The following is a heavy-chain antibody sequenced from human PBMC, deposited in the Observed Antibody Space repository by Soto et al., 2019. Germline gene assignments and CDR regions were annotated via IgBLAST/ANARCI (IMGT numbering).Heavy chain of an antibody. CDR3: AGILGYCSSTSCSARNWFDP. J-gene: IGHJ5*02. Sequence: SETLSLTCAVYGGSFSGYYWSWIRQPPGKGLEWIGEINHSGSTNYNPSLKSRVTISVDTSKNQFSLKLSSVTAADTAVYYCAGILGYCSSTSCSARNWFDPWGQGALVTVSS. V-gene: IGHV4-34*01. CDR1: GGSFSGYY. D-gene: IGHD2-2*01. CDR2: INHSGST.